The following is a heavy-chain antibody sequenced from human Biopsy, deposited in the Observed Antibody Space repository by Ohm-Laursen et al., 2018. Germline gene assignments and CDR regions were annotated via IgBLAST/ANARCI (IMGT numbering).Heavy chain of an antibody. CDR3: ARHAPSYSGSYWRYFDL. D-gene: IGHD1-26*01. J-gene: IGHJ2*01. Sequence: SDTLSLTCTVSGGFISSSSYYWGWIRQPPGKGLEWIGSISYTGSTHDNPSLTSRVTISVDTSKNQFSLKLYSLTAADTAVYYCARHAPSYSGSYWRYFDLWGRGSPVTVPS. CDR2: ISYTGST. V-gene: IGHV4-39*01. CDR1: GGFISSSSYY.